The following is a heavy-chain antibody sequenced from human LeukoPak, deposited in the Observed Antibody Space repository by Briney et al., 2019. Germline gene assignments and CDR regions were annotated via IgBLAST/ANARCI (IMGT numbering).Heavy chain of an antibody. Sequence: GGSLRLSCAASGFTFSSYWMHWVRQAPGKGLVWVSRINSDGSSTSYADSVKGRFTISRDNAKNTLYLQMNSLRAEDTAVYYCARGDDIVVVPAVQGFDIWGQGTMVTVSS. J-gene: IGHJ3*02. CDR2: INSDGSST. D-gene: IGHD2-2*01. CDR1: GFTFSSYW. V-gene: IGHV3-74*01. CDR3: ARGDDIVVVPAVQGFDI.